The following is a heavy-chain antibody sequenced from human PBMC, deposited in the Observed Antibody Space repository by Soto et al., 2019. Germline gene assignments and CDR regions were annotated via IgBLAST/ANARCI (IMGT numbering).Heavy chain of an antibody. CDR2: IYYSGST. CDR3: AGERFDSSGYYVYYGMDV. J-gene: IGHJ6*02. CDR1: GGAIISGDYY. Sequence: SETLSLTCTVSGGAIISGDYYFIWMRQPPWNGLEWIGYIYYSGSTYYNPSLKSRVTISVDTSKNQFSLKLSSVTAADTAVYYCAGERFDSSGYYVYYGMDVWGQGTTVTVSS. V-gene: IGHV4-30-4*01. D-gene: IGHD3-22*01.